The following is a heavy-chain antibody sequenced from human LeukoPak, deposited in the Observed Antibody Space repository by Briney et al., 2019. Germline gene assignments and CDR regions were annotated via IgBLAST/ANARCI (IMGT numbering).Heavy chain of an antibody. Sequence: SETLSLTCTVSGGSITSYYWGWIRQPPGRGLEWIGYIYYSGSTSYNSSLKSRVTISVDMSKNQFSLNLSSVTAADTAVYYCARDSTYYYDSSGFYYNYHGMDVWGQGTTVTVSS. CDR1: GGSITSYY. CDR2: IYYSGST. CDR3: ARDSTYYYDSSGFYYNYHGMDV. J-gene: IGHJ6*02. D-gene: IGHD3-22*01. V-gene: IGHV4-59*01.